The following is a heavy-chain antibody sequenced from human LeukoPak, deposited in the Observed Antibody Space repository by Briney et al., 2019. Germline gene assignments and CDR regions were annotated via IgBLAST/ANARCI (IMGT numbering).Heavy chain of an antibody. D-gene: IGHD5-12*01. J-gene: IGHJ4*02. Sequence: SETLSLTCTVSGGSISSGGYYWSWIRQHPGKGLEWIGYIYYSGSTYYNPSLKSRVTISVDRSKNQFSLKLSSVTAADTAVYYCARDLSGFFDYWGQGTLVTVSS. CDR2: IYYSGST. V-gene: IGHV4-31*03. CDR1: GGSISSGGYY. CDR3: ARDLSGFFDY.